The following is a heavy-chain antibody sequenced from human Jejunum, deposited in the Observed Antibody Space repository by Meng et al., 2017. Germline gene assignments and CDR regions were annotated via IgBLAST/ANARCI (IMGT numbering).Heavy chain of an antibody. J-gene: IGHJ4*02. CDR2: INHSGST. Sequence: VQLQRWGERLCKPSEPLSLTRAVYGGSFSGYYWSWIRQPPGKGLEWIGEINHSGSTNYNPSLKSRVTISVDTSKNQFSLKLSSVTAADTAVYYCARLRATDNQSKYRNTIFDYWGQGTLVTVSS. D-gene: IGHD2/OR15-2a*01. CDR1: GGSFSGYY. V-gene: IGHV4-34*01. CDR3: ARLRATDNQSKYRNTIFDY.